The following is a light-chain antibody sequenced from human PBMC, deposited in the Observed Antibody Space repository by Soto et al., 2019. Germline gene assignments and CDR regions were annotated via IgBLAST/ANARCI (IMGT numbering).Light chain of an antibody. J-gene: IGKJ2*01. V-gene: IGKV3-15*01. CDR2: GAS. Sequence: EIVMTQSPANLSVSPGERATLSCRASQSVSSNLAWYQQKPGQGPRLLIHGASTRATGIPARFSGSGSGTEFTLTISSLQSEDFAVYYCQQYNNWPPYTFGQGTKVEIK. CDR3: QQYNNWPPYT. CDR1: QSVSSN.